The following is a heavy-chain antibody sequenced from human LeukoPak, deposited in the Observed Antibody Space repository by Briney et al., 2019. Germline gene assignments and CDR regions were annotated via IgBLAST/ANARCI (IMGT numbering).Heavy chain of an antibody. V-gene: IGHV1-24*01. D-gene: IGHD3-9*01. CDR3: ATWYDILTGYFDY. CDR2: FDPEDGET. CDR1: GYTLTELS. J-gene: IGHJ4*02. Sequence: WASVKVSFKVSGYTLTELSMHWVRQAPGKGREWMGGFDPEDGETIYAQKFQGRVTMTEDTSTDTAYMELSSLRSEDTAVYYRATWYDILTGYFDYWGQRTLVTVSS.